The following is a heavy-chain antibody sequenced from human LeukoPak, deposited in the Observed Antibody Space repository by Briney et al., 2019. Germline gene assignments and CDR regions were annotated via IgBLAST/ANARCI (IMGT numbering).Heavy chain of an antibody. CDR1: GGSISSYY. V-gene: IGHV4-59*08. CDR2: IYYSGST. J-gene: IGHJ4*02. CDR3: ARHAADAILTGYSPPFFDY. Sequence: PSETLSLTCTVSGGSISSYYWSWIRQPPGKGLEWIGYIYYSGSTNYNPSLKSRVTISVDTSKNQFSLKLSSVTAADTAVYYCARHAADAILTGYSPPFFDYWGQGTLVTVSS. D-gene: IGHD3-9*01.